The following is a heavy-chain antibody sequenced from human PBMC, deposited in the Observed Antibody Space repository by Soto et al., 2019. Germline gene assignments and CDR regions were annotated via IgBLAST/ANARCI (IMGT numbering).Heavy chain of an antibody. J-gene: IGHJ4*02. D-gene: IGHD2-21*02. CDR3: ARVAGVAYCGGDCYHFDY. Sequence: KSSETLSLTCTVSGGSFSSDDYYWSWIRQPPGKGLGWIGYISYRVDTYYSPSLKSRVTMSIDTSKNQFSLNVSSVTAADTAVYYCARVAGVAYCGGDCYHFDYWGQGTLVTVSS. CDR1: GGSFSSDDYY. CDR2: ISYRVDT. V-gene: IGHV4-30-4*01.